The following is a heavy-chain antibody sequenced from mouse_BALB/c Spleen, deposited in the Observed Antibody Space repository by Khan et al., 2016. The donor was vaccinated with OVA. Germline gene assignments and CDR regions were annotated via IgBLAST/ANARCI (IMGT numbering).Heavy chain of an antibody. J-gene: IGHJ3*01. CDR3: ARGHYGDPFSY. V-gene: IGHV5-4*02. Sequence: EVELVESGGGLVKPGGSLKLSCAASGFTFSDYYMYWIRQTPEKRLEWVATISDGSTYTYYPDSVKGRFTISRDNAKNSLYLQMSSLKAEDTAIYYCARGHYGDPFSYWGQGTLVPVSA. CDR1: GFTFSDYY. CDR2: ISDGSTYT. D-gene: IGHD2-13*01.